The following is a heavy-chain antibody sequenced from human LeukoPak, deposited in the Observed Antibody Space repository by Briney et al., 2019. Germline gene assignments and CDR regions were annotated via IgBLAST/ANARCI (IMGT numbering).Heavy chain of an antibody. D-gene: IGHD3-9*01. V-gene: IGHV3-21*01. Sequence: GGSLRLSCAASGFTFSSYSMNWVRQAPGKGLEWVSSISSSSSYIYYADSVKGRFTISRDNAKNSLYLQMNSLRAEDTAVYYCARAYDILTGYRYYGMDVWGQGTTVTVS. CDR2: ISSSSSYI. CDR3: ARAYDILTGYRYYGMDV. CDR1: GFTFSSYS. J-gene: IGHJ6*02.